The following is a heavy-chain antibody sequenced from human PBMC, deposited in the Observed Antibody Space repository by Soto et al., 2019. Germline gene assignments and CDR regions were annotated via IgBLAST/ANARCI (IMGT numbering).Heavy chain of an antibody. Sequence: QELLQESGPRLVKSSGTLSLTCAVSGGSINSDNWWSWVRQPLGKGLEWIGEIHNSAGTNYNPSLKSRLIISADKSKNQFSRNLRSVTAADTAVYYCASRIATRPYWGQGTLVTVSS. CDR3: ASRIATRPY. J-gene: IGHJ4*02. CDR2: IHNSAGT. V-gene: IGHV4-4*02. D-gene: IGHD6-6*01. CDR1: GGSINSDNW.